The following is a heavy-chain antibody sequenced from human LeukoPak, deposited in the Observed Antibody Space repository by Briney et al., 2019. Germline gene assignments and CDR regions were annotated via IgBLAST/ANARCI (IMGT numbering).Heavy chain of an antibody. V-gene: IGHV4-38-2*01. CDR1: GYSTSSGYY. CDR2: IYHSGST. D-gene: IGHD3-10*01. CDR3: ARAQDTMVRGVILAIDY. Sequence: KPSETLSLTCAVSGYSTSSGYYWGWIRQPPGKGLEWIGNIYHSGSTYYNPSLKSRVTISVDTSKNQFSLKLTSVTAADTAVYYCARAQDTMVRGVILAIDYWGQGTLVTVSS. J-gene: IGHJ4*02.